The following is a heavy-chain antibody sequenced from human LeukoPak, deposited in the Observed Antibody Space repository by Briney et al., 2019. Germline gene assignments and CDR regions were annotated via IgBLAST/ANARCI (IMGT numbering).Heavy chain of an antibody. J-gene: IGHJ6*02. CDR2: INPSGGST. CDR1: GYTFTSYY. Sequence: ASVKVSCKASGYTFTSYYMHWVRQAPGQGLEWMGIINPSGGSTSYAQKFQGRVTMTRDTSTSTVYMELSGLRSEDTAVYHCARVFSGNSDDYYYGMDVWGQGTTLTVSS. V-gene: IGHV1-46*01. D-gene: IGHD4-23*01. CDR3: ARVFSGNSDDYYYGMDV.